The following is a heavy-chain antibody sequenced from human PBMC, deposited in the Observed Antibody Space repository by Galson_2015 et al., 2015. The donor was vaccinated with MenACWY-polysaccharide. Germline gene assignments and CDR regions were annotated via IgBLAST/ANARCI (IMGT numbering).Heavy chain of an antibody. CDR1: GASISNYY. D-gene: IGHD3-10*01. J-gene: IGHJ6*02. CDR2: VYASGST. CDR3: ARVRGGQGPRYSMDV. Sequence: SETLSLTCPVSGASISNYYWTWIRQPAGKGLEWIGRVYASGSTNSNPSLKSRLTMSVDTSKNQFSLGLSSVTAADTAIYYCARVRGGQGPRYSMDVWGQGTTVTVSS. V-gene: IGHV4-4*07.